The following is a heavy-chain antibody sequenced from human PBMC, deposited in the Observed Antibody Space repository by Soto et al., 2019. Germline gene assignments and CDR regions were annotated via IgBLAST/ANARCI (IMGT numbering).Heavy chain of an antibody. CDR2: IYYSGST. V-gene: IGHV4-59*01. CDR1: GGSISTYY. CDR3: ARSRWDSNWFDP. Sequence: QVQLQESGPGLVKPSETLSLTCTVSGGSISTYYWSWIRQPPGKGLEWIGYIYYSGSTTYNPSLRGPVTISVDTSKNQFSLKLSSVTAADTAVYYCARSRWDSNWFDPWGQGILVTVSS. J-gene: IGHJ5*02. D-gene: IGHD1-26*01.